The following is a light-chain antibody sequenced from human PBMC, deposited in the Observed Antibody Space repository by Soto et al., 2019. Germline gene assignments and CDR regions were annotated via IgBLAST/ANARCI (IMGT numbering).Light chain of an antibody. J-gene: IGKJ2*01. CDR1: QSVSSSY. Sequence: EIVLTQSPGTLSLSPGERATLSCRASQSVSSSYLAWYQQKPGQAPRLLIYGASSRATGIPDRFSGSGSVTDFTLTISRLEPEDLAVYYCQQYGSSPRYTFGQRTKLEIK. CDR3: QQYGSSPRYT. CDR2: GAS. V-gene: IGKV3-20*01.